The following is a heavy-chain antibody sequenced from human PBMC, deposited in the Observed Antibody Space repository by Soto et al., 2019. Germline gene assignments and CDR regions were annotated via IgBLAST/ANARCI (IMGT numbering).Heavy chain of an antibody. J-gene: IGHJ3*02. CDR1: GFSLTSVGVG. CDR3: AHLTPSYAGVVGLDAFDI. Sequence: QITLKESAPTLVQPTQTLTLPCTFSGFSLTSVGVGVGWIRQPPGKALEWVAVIYWDNDRRYNPFLESRLTITSDTSRNHVVLTMTNMDPSDTAIYYWAHLTPSYAGVVGLDAFDIWGQGTLVTVSS. D-gene: IGHD3-10*01. V-gene: IGHV2-5*02. CDR2: IYWDNDR.